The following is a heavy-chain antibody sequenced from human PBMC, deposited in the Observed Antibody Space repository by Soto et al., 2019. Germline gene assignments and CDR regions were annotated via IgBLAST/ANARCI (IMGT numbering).Heavy chain of an antibody. V-gene: IGHV4-4*07. Sequence: PSETLSLTCTVSGGSVTNYDWNWIRQPAGKGMEWIGRIFTSGTTYYNPSLQSRLTMSVDTSRSQFSLKLSSVTAADTAVYYCARGITSWRWFDPWGQGTLVTVSS. CDR1: GGSVTNYD. D-gene: IGHD1-20*01. J-gene: IGHJ5*02. CDR2: IFTSGTT. CDR3: ARGITSWRWFDP.